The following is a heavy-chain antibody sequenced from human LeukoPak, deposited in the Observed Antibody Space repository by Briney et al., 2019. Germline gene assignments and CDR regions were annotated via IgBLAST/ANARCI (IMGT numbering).Heavy chain of an antibody. Sequence: PGGSLRLSCAASGFTFSGSAMHWVRQASGKGLEWVGRIRSKPYSYATAYAASVEGRFTISRDDSKNTAYLQMNSLKTEDTAVYYCTRHTEGFGADEVFNIWGQGTMVTVSS. J-gene: IGHJ3*02. CDR3: TRHTEGFGADEVFNI. V-gene: IGHV3-73*01. CDR1: GFTFSGSA. CDR2: IRSKPYSYAT. D-gene: IGHD3-10*01.